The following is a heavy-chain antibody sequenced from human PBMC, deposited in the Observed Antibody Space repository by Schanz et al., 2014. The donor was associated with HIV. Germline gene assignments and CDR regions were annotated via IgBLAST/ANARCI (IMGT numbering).Heavy chain of an antibody. D-gene: IGHD1-1*01. V-gene: IGHV3-30*03. CDR2: ISHDGGNK. J-gene: IGHJ6*02. CDR1: GFTFSSYG. Sequence: QVQLVESGGGVVQPGRSLRLSCAVSGFTFSSYGMHWVRQAPGKGLEWVAVISHDGGNKHYGDSVKGRFTISRDNSKDTLYLQMNSLRAEDTAVYYCARDLVLGAGTTAMDVWGQGATVTVSS. CDR3: ARDLVLGAGTTAMDV.